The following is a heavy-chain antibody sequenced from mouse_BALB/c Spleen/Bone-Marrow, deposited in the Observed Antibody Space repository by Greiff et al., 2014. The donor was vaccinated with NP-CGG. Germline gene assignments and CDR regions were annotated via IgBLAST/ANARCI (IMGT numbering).Heavy chain of an antibody. CDR3: ASYDGSYFDV. V-gene: IGHV1S56*01. J-gene: IGHJ1*01. Sequence: VQLQQSGPEPVKPGASVRISCKASGYTFTSYYIHWVKQRPGQGLEWIGWIYPGNVNTKYNEKFKGKATLTADKSSSTAYMQLSSLTSEDSAVYFCASYDGSYFDVWGAGTTVTVSS. CDR1: GYTFTSYY. D-gene: IGHD2-3*01. CDR2: IYPGNVNT.